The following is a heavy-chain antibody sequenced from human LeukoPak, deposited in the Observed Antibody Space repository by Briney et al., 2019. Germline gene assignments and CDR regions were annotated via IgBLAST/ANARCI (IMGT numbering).Heavy chain of an antibody. CDR3: AKSTLSYFDY. CDR2: FSGSGGTT. D-gene: IGHD2-2*01. Sequence: GGSLRLSCAASGFTFSSYAMNWVRQAPGRGLEWVSGFSGSGGTTYYADSVKGRFTISRDNSKNTLYLQMNSLRAEDTAVYYCAKSTLSYFDYWGQGTLVTASS. CDR1: GFTFSSYA. V-gene: IGHV3-23*01. J-gene: IGHJ4*02.